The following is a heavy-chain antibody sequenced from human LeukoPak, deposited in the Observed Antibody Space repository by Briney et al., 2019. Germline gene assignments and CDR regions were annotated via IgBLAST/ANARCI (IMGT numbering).Heavy chain of an antibody. Sequence: GASVKLSCNASGYTFTGYYMHWVRQASGQGLGWMGWINPNSGGTNYAEKFQGRVTMTRDTSISTAYMELSRRRSDDTAVYYCARDRAAAGNYYFDYWGQGTLVTVSS. CDR1: GYTFTGYY. J-gene: IGHJ4*02. CDR3: ARDRAAAGNYYFDY. V-gene: IGHV1-2*02. D-gene: IGHD6-13*01. CDR2: INPNSGGT.